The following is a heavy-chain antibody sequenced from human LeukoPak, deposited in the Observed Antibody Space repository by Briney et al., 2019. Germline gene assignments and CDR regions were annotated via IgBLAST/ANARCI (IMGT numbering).Heavy chain of an antibody. CDR2: IKQDGTEK. CDR3: ARDDRESDWLGEEDY. D-gene: IGHD3-10*01. J-gene: IGHJ4*02. CDR1: GFTFSSYS. Sequence: GGSLRLSCAASGFTFSSYSMNWVRQAPGKGLEGLANIKQDGTEKYYVDSVKGRFTISRDNAKNSLYLQMNSLRAEDTAVYYCARDDRESDWLGEEDYWGQGTLVTVSS. V-gene: IGHV3-7*01.